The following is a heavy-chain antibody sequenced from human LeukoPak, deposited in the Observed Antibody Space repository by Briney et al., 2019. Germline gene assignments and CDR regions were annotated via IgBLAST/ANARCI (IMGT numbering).Heavy chain of an antibody. CDR1: GNSISSDYY. Sequence: PSETLSLTCIVSGNSISSDYYWGWIRQPPGEGLAWIGSIYHSGSTYYNPSLKSRVTISVDTSKNQFSLNLSSVTAADTAVYYCARGQYSSGWYGYWGQGTLVTVSS. J-gene: IGHJ4*02. CDR2: IYHSGST. D-gene: IGHD6-19*01. V-gene: IGHV4-38-2*02. CDR3: ARGQYSSGWYGY.